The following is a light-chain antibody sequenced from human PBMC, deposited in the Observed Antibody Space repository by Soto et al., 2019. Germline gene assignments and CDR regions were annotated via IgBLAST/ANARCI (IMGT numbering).Light chain of an antibody. Sequence: EIVMTQSPATLSVSPGERATLSCRASQTVSTSLAWYQQKPGRAPRLLIYGASTRASGVPARFSGSWSGTEFAITISSQQSEDSAVYYCHRYNNWWTFGQGNKVAIK. CDR2: GAS. V-gene: IGKV3-15*01. CDR1: QTVSTS. CDR3: HRYNNWWT. J-gene: IGKJ1*01.